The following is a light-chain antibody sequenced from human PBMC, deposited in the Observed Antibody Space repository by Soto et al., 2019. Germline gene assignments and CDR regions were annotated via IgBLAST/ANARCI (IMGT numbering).Light chain of an antibody. V-gene: IGLV1-51*02. Sequence: QSALTRPPSVSAAPGRRVTISCSGSSSNIGTNYVSWYQHVPGTAPKLLVYEDDQRPSGIPDRFSASKSGTSATLAITGLQTGDEAHYYCGTWDTSLDAGVFGGGTKVTVL. CDR2: EDD. CDR3: GTWDTSLDAGV. J-gene: IGLJ2*01. CDR1: SSNIGTNY.